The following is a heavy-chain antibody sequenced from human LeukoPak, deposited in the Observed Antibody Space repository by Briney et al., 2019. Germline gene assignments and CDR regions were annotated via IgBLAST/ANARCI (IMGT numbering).Heavy chain of an antibody. Sequence: GASVKVSCKVSGYTLTELSMHWVRQAPGKGLEWMGGFDPEDGETIYAQKFQGRVTMTEDTSTDTAYMELSSLRSEDTAVYYCATVSARLPGSGYYHAPYDYWGQGTLVTVSS. CDR1: GYTLTELS. D-gene: IGHD3-22*01. CDR3: ATVSARLPGSGYYHAPYDY. J-gene: IGHJ4*02. CDR2: FDPEDGET. V-gene: IGHV1-24*01.